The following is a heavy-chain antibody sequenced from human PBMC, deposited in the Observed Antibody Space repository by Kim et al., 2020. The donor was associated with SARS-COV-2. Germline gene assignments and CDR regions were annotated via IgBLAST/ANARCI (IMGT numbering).Heavy chain of an antibody. V-gene: IGHV3-7*03. CDR2: INRDESIK. CDR1: GFTFSASW. Sequence: GGSLRLSCTASGFTFSASWMPWVRQAPGKGLEWLASINRDESIKSYADSVKGRFTISRDNAKNSLYLEMNSLGADDTGVYYCARDRAYSSFDYWGLGTQV. CDR3: ARDRAYSSFDY. J-gene: IGHJ4*02. D-gene: IGHD4-4*01.